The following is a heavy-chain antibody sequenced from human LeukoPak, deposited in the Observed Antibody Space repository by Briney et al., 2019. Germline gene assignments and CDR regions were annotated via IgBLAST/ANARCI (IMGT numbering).Heavy chain of an antibody. V-gene: IGHV3-23*01. Sequence: GGSLRLSCAASGFTFSSTSMSWVRQAPGKGLEWVAVTVGGGDGTYYADSVKGRFTISRDNSKNTLYLQMNSLRAEDTAVYYCAKDHGNYYDSSGYYRDWGQGTLVTVSS. J-gene: IGHJ4*02. CDR3: AKDHGNYYDSSGYYRD. CDR2: TVGGGDGT. D-gene: IGHD3-22*01. CDR1: GFTFSSTS.